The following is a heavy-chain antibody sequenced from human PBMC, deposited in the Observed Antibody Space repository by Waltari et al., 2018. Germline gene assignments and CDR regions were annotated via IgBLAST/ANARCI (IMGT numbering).Heavy chain of an antibody. V-gene: IGHV3-30*18. Sequence: QVQLVESGGGVVQPGRSLRLSCAASGFTFSSYGMHWVRQAPGKGLEWVAVISYYGSNKYYADSVKGRFTISRDNSKNTLYLQMNSLRAEDTAVYYCAKDSGAMIVVVISHFDYWGQGTLVTVSS. CDR1: GFTFSSYG. D-gene: IGHD3-22*01. CDR3: AKDSGAMIVVVISHFDY. J-gene: IGHJ4*02. CDR2: ISYYGSNK.